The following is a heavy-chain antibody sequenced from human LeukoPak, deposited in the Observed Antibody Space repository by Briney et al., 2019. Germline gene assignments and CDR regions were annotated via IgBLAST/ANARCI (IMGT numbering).Heavy chain of an antibody. Sequence: PGGSLRLSCAASGFTVSSNYSRWVHKPPGKVQEWVSVIYSGGITYYAASVKGRFTISRDNSKNTLYLQMNSLRAEDTAVYYCAREWGSGDLPHYWGQGTLVTVSS. CDR3: AREWGSGDLPHY. V-gene: IGHV3-53*01. CDR1: GFTVSSNY. CDR2: IYSGGIT. J-gene: IGHJ4*02. D-gene: IGHD3-3*01.